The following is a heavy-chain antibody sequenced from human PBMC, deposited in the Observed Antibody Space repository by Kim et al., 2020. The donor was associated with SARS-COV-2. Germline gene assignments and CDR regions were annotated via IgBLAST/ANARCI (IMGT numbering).Heavy chain of an antibody. CDR2: IYYSGST. D-gene: IGHD3-3*01. V-gene: IGHV4-31*03. CDR3: ARAQAIFGVVNQFDY. Sequence: SETLSLTCTVSGGSISSGGYYWSWNRQHPWKGLEWIGYIYYSGSTYYNPSLKSRVTISVDTSKNQFSLKLSSVTAADTAVYYCARAQAIFGVVNQFDYWGQGTLVTVSS. J-gene: IGHJ4*02. CDR1: GGSISSGGYY.